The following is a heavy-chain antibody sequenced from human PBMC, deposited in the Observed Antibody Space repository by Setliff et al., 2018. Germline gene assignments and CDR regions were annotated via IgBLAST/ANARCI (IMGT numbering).Heavy chain of an antibody. D-gene: IGHD2-2*02. CDR1: GGTFSSYA. CDR2: IIPIFGTA. CDR3: ARDSRGLVPAAIEGSYYYFDY. V-gene: IGHV1-69*13. J-gene: IGHJ4*02. Sequence: SVKVSCKASGGTFSSYAISWVRQAPGQGLEWMGGIIPIFGTANYAQKFQGRVTITADESTSTAYMELSSLRSEDTAVYYCARDSRGLVPAAIEGSYYYFDYWGQGTLVTVSS.